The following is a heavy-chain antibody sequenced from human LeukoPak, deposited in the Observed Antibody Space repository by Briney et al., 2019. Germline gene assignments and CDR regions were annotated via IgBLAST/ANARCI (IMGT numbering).Heavy chain of an antibody. Sequence: PGGPLRLSCAASGFTFSSYAMSWVRQAPGKGLESVSAISGSGGSTYYADSVKGRFTISRDNSKNTLYLQMNSLRAEDTAVYYCANLGIVGATPTFDYWGQGTLVTVSS. CDR1: GFTFSSYA. J-gene: IGHJ4*02. D-gene: IGHD1-26*01. CDR3: ANLGIVGATPTFDY. CDR2: ISGSGGST. V-gene: IGHV3-23*01.